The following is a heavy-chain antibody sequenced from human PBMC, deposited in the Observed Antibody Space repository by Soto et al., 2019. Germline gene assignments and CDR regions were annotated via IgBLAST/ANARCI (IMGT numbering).Heavy chain of an antibody. CDR1: GFTFSSYG. D-gene: IGHD3-10*01. CDR3: AKGIWFGVLGAFDI. Sequence: GGSLRLSCAASGFTFSSYGMHWVRQAPGKGLEWVAVISYDGSNKYYADSVEGRFTISRDNSKNTLYLQMNSLRAEDTAVYYCAKGIWFGVLGAFDIWGQGTMVTVSS. CDR2: ISYDGSNK. J-gene: IGHJ3*02. V-gene: IGHV3-30*18.